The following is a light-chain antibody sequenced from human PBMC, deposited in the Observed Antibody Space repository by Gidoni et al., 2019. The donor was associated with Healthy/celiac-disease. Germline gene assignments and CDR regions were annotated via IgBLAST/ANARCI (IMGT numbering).Light chain of an antibody. CDR2: GAS. Sequence: EIVLPPSPGTLSLSPGERATLSCRASQSVSSSYLAWYQQKPGQAPRLLIYGASSRATGIPDRFSGSGAGTDFTLTISRLEPEDFAVYYCQQYGSWITFGQGTRLEIK. CDR1: QSVSSSY. J-gene: IGKJ5*01. CDR3: QQYGSWIT. V-gene: IGKV3-20*01.